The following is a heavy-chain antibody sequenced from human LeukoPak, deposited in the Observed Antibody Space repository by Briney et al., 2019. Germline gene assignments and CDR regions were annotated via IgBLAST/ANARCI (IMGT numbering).Heavy chain of an antibody. Sequence: ASVKASCKASGYTFTSYAISGVRQAPGQGLEWMGWISAYNGYTNYAQNLQGRVTMTTDTSTSTAYMELTSLRSDDTAVYYCARALARDVYNINWFDPWGQGTLVTVSS. CDR3: ARALARDVYNINWFDP. J-gene: IGHJ5*02. V-gene: IGHV1-18*01. CDR1: GYTFTSYA. D-gene: IGHD5-24*01. CDR2: ISAYNGYT.